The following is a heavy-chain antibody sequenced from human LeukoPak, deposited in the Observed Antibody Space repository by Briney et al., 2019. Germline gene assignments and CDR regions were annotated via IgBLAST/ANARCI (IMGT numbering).Heavy chain of an antibody. J-gene: IGHJ3*02. V-gene: IGHV4-4*02. CDR2: IYHSGST. CDR3: AKEAPTDYAFDI. Sequence: PSETLSLTCAVSGGSISSSNWWSWVRQPPGKGLEWIGEIYHSGSTYYNPSLKSRVTISVDTSKKQLSLRLSSVAAADTAVYYCAKEAPTDYAFDIWGQGTMVTVS. D-gene: IGHD3/OR15-3a*01. CDR1: GGSISSSNW.